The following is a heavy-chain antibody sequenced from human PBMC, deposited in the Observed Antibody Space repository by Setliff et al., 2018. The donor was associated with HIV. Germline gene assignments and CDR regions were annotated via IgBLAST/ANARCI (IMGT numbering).Heavy chain of an antibody. V-gene: IGHV4-39*01. D-gene: IGHD3-22*01. J-gene: IGHJ4*02. Sequence: LSLTCTVSGGSISSSSYYWGWIRQPPGKGLEWIGSIFYTGSTYYNPSLKSRVTISVDTSKNQVSLKLSSVTAADTAVYYCARHGVDDTSANYFRFGVHDHWGQGTLVTVSS. CDR3: ARHGVDDTSANYFRFGVHDH. CDR1: GGSISSSSYY. CDR2: IFYTGST.